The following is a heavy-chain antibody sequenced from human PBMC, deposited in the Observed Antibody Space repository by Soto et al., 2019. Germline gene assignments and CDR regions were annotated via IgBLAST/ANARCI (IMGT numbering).Heavy chain of an antibody. V-gene: IGHV5-51*01. CDR2: IYPGDSDT. CDR1: GYSFTSNW. J-gene: IGHJ4*01. Sequence: PGESLKISCKGSGYSFTSNWIAWVRQMPGKGLEWMGIIYPGDSDTRYSPSFQGQVTISADKSISTAFLQWSSLKTSDTAIYYCAWRGLRYFDWGDGTRVTVSS. CDR3: AWRGLRYFD. D-gene: IGHD3-9*01.